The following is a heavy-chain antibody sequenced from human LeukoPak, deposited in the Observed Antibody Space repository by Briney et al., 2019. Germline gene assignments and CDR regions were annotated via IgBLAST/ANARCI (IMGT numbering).Heavy chain of an antibody. CDR2: IYYSGST. CDR3: ARVLSPSTDGSVY. Sequence: SETLSLTCTVSGGSISSGDYYWSWIRQPPGKGLEWIGYIYYSGSTYYNPSLKSRVTISVDTSKNQFSLKLSSVTAADTAVYYCARVLSPSTDGSVYWGQGTLVTVSS. CDR1: GGSISSGDYY. D-gene: IGHD3-10*01. V-gene: IGHV4-30-4*08. J-gene: IGHJ4*02.